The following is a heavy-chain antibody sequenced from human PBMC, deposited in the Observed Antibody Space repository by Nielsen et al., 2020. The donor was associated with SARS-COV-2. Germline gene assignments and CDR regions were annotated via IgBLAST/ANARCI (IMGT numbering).Heavy chain of an antibody. Sequence: SLKISCAASGFTFDDYAMHWVRQAPGKGLEWVSGISWNSGSIGYADSVKGRFTISRDNAKNSLYLQMNSLRAEDTALYYCAKLVGATAYWGQGTLVTVSS. J-gene: IGHJ4*02. CDR1: GFTFDDYA. V-gene: IGHV3-9*01. D-gene: IGHD1-26*01. CDR3: AKLVGATAY. CDR2: ISWNSGSI.